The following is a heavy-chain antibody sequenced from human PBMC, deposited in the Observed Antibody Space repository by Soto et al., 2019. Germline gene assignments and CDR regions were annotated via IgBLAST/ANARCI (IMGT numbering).Heavy chain of an antibody. Sequence: PVKVSCKASGGTFSSYAISWVRQAPGQGLEWMGGIIPIFGTANYAQKFQRRVTITADKSTSTAYMELSSLRPEGTAVYYCAIVSKSARPYNWFDPCGQGTLVTVSS. J-gene: IGHJ5*02. CDR2: IIPIFGTA. CDR1: GGTFSSYA. V-gene: IGHV1-69*06. D-gene: IGHD6-6*01. CDR3: AIVSKSARPYNWFDP.